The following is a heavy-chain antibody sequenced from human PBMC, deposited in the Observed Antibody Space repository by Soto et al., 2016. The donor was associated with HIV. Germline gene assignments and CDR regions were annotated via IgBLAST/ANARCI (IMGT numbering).Heavy chain of an antibody. J-gene: IGHJ5*02. CDR3: ARVGFDSSSHNWFDP. V-gene: IGHV4-61*02. CDR1: GGSISSGSYY. D-gene: IGHD6-13*01. Sequence: VQLQESGPGLVKPSQTLSLTCTVSGGSISSGSYYWSWIRQPAGKGLEWIGRIYTSGSTNYNPSLKSRVTISVDTSKNQFSLKLYSVTAADTAVYYCARVGFDSSSHNWFDPWGQGLPGTVSS. CDR2: IYTSGST.